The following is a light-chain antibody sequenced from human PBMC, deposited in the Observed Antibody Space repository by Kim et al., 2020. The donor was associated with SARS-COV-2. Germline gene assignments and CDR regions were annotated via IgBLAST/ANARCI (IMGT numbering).Light chain of an antibody. Sequence: SSELTQDPAVSVALGQTVRITCQGDSLRNYYASWYQQKPGQAPVVVIYGKSNRLSGFPDRFSGSNSGDTASLTITGAQAEDEADYYCNSRNSNTNPLVFGGGTRVTVL. CDR2: GKS. CDR3: NSRNSNTNPLV. J-gene: IGLJ2*01. V-gene: IGLV3-19*01. CDR1: SLRNYY.